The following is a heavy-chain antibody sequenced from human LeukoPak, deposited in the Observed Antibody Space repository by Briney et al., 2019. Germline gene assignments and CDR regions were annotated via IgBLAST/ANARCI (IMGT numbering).Heavy chain of an antibody. V-gene: IGHV3-64*04. J-gene: IGHJ4*02. CDR2: INDNGGRT. CDR1: GFTFSRYA. D-gene: IGHD3-22*01. Sequence: GGSLRLSCSASGFTFSRYAMHWVRQAPGKGLEYVSGINDNGGRTHYGDSVKGRFTISRDNSKNTLYLQMNSLRAEDTAVYYCARDQERMIVVGFDYWGQGTLVTVSS. CDR3: ARDQERMIVVGFDY.